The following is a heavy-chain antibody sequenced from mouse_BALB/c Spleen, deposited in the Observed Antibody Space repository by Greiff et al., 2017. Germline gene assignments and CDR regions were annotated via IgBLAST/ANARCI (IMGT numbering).Heavy chain of an antibody. CDR1: GFSLTSYG. CDR2: IWAGGST. CDR3: ARIPTMINSSFDY. V-gene: IGHV2-9*02. D-gene: IGHD2-4*01. J-gene: IGHJ2*01. Sequence: VKLMESGPGLVAPSQSLSITCTVSGFSLTSYGVHWVRQPPGKGLEWLGVIWAGGSTNYNSALMSRRSSSKNNSTSQVFLKMNSLQTDDTAMYYCARIPTMINSSFDYWGQGTTLTVSS.